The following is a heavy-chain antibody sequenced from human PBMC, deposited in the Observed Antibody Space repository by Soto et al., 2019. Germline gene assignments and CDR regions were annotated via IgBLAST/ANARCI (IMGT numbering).Heavy chain of an antibody. D-gene: IGHD2-2*01. Sequence: EVQLVESGGGLVQPGRSLRLSCAASGFTFDDYAMHWVRQAPGKGLEWVSGISWNSGSIGYADSVKGRFTISRDNAKNSLYLQMNSLRAEDTALYYCAKDYCSSTSCYFHWFDPWGQGTLVTVSS. CDR3: AKDYCSSTSCYFHWFDP. V-gene: IGHV3-9*01. CDR1: GFTFDDYA. J-gene: IGHJ5*02. CDR2: ISWNSGSI.